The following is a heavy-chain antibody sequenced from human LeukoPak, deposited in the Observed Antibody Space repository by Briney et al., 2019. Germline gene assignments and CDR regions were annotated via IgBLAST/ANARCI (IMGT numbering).Heavy chain of an antibody. CDR3: ARNSSGHSFEY. CDR1: GGSISSHY. CDR2: IFSSGST. J-gene: IGHJ4*02. Sequence: SETLSLTCTVSGGSISSHYWTWIRQPAGKGLEWIGRIFSSGSTNYNPSLNSRVTMSVDTSRNQFSLKLSSVTAADTAMYYCARNSSGHSFEYWGQGSLVTVSS. V-gene: IGHV4-4*07. D-gene: IGHD6-19*01.